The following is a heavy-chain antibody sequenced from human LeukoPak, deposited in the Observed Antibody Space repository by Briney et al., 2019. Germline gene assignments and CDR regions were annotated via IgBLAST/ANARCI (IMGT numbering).Heavy chain of an antibody. CDR2: IGISSGNT. D-gene: IGHD5-12*01. V-gene: IGHV3-48*01. CDR3: ARDHRYAFDN. Sequence: GRSLRLSCAASGFTFSSYGMHWVRQAPGKGLEWISYIGISSGNTKYADSVKGRFTISRDKARNSLYLQMNSLRVEDTAMYYCARDHRYAFDNWGHGTLVTVSS. CDR1: GFTFSSYG. J-gene: IGHJ4*01.